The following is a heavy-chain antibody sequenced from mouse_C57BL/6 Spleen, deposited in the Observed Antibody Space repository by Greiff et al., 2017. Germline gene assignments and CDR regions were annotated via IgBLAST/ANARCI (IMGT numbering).Heavy chain of an antibody. D-gene: IGHD2-12*01. J-gene: IGHJ4*01. Sequence: QVHVKQSGAELVRPGTSVKVSCKASGYAFTNYLIEWVKQRPGQGLEWIGVINPGSGGTNYNEKFKGKATLTADKSSSTAYMQLSSLTSEDSAVYFCARSYSNDGDYAMDYWGQGTSVTVSS. V-gene: IGHV1-54*01. CDR1: GYAFTNYL. CDR2: INPGSGGT. CDR3: ARSYSNDGDYAMDY.